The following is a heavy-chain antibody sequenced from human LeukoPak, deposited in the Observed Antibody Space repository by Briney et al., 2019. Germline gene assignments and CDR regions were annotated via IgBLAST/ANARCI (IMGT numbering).Heavy chain of an antibody. D-gene: IGHD1-26*01. Sequence: PGGSLRLSCVASGLTFRNYYMSWVRQAPGKGLEWVANIKKDGSEKNYADAVKGRFTISRDNAKNTVSLQMNSLRVEDTAVYYCARDEEQLNVWGQGTVVIVSS. CDR2: IKKDGSEK. V-gene: IGHV3-7*01. J-gene: IGHJ3*01. CDR3: ARDEEQLNV. CDR1: GLTFRNYY.